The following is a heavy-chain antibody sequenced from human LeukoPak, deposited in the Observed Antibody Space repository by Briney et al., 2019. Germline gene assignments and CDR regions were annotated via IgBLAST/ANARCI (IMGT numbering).Heavy chain of an antibody. CDR1: GYTFTSYG. CDR2: ISGYNGET. V-gene: IGHV1-18*01. J-gene: IGHJ3*02. D-gene: IGHD1-26*01. Sequence: ASVKVSCKASGYTFTSYGISWVRQAPGQGLEWMGWISGYNGETKFAQRFQGRVTMSTDTSTSTAYMELRSLRSDDTAVHYCARDRVGEWELLGSVVFDIWGQGTMVTVSS. CDR3: ARDRVGEWELLGSVVFDI.